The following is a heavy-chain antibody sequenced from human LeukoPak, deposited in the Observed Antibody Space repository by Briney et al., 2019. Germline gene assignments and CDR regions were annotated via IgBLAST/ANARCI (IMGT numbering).Heavy chain of an antibody. CDR2: IKQDGSEK. V-gene: IGHV3-7*01. J-gene: IGHJ3*02. Sequence: GGSLRLSCAASGFTFSSYWMSWVRQAPGKGLEWVANIKQDGSEKYYVDSVKGRFTISRDNSKNTLYLQMNSLRAEDTAVYYCARDRRQQLVENAFDIWGQGTMVTVSS. CDR1: GFTFSSYW. D-gene: IGHD6-13*01. CDR3: ARDRRQQLVENAFDI.